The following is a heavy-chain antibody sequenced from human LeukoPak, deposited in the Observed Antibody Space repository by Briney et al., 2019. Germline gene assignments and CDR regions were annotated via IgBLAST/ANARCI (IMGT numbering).Heavy chain of an antibody. CDR1: GGSISSGDYY. V-gene: IGHV4-30-4*01. D-gene: IGHD1-1*01. Sequence: PSETLSLTCTVSGGSISSGDYYWSWIRQPPGKGLEWIGYIYYSGSTYYNPSLKSRVTISVDTSKNQFSLKLSSVTAADTAVYYCARGEETDWNDNGMDVWGQGTTVTVSS. CDR2: IYYSGST. CDR3: ARGEETDWNDNGMDV. J-gene: IGHJ6*02.